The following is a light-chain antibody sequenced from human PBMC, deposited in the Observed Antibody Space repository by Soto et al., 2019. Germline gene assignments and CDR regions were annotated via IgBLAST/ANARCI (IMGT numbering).Light chain of an antibody. CDR3: QQYNNWPRWT. CDR2: GAS. J-gene: IGKJ1*01. CDR1: QSVSSN. Sequence: EIVMPQSPATLSVSPGERATLSCRASQSVSSNLAWYQQKPGQAPRLLIYGASTRATGIPARFSGSGSGTEFTLTIRSLQSEDFAVYYCQQYNNWPRWTFGQGTKVDIK. V-gene: IGKV3-15*01.